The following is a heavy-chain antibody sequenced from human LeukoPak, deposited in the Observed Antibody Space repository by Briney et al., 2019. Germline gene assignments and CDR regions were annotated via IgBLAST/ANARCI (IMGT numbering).Heavy chain of an antibody. V-gene: IGHV3-23*01. CDR3: AKDLNWGGR. CDR2: ISGSGVT. D-gene: IGHD7-27*01. CDR1: GFTFSTSA. Sequence: HPGGSLRLSCAASGFTFSTSAMTWVRQAPGKGLEWVSGISGSGVTDYADSVKGRFTISRDNSKNTLYLQMNSLRAEDTAVYYCAKDLNWGGRWGQGTLVTVSS. J-gene: IGHJ4*02.